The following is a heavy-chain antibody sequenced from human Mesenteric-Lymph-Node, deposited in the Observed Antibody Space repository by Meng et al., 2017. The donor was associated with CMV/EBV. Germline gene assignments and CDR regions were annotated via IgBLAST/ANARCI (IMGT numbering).Heavy chain of an antibody. Sequence: QLQLQESGPGLVKPSETLSLTCPVSGGSISSSIYYWGCIRQPPGKGLEWIGSIYYSGSTYYNPSLKSRVTISVDTSKNQFSLKLSSVTAADTAVYYCARDGDYYDSSGYNPFDYWGQGTLVTVSS. J-gene: IGHJ4*02. D-gene: IGHD3-22*01. CDR2: IYYSGST. CDR3: ARDGDYYDSSGYNPFDY. V-gene: IGHV4-39*07. CDR1: GGSISSSIYY.